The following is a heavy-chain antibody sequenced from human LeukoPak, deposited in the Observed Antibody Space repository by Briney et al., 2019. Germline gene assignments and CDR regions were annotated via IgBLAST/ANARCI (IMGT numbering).Heavy chain of an antibody. Sequence: GGSLRLSCAVSGFTFSSYSMNWVRQAPGKGLEWVANIKQDGSERNYVDSVEGRFIISRDNAKNSLYLQMHSLRAEDTAVYYCARDVAIGFDYWGPGALVTVSS. D-gene: IGHD3-16*01. J-gene: IGHJ4*02. CDR2: IKQDGSER. CDR1: GFTFSSYS. V-gene: IGHV3-7*01. CDR3: ARDVAIGFDY.